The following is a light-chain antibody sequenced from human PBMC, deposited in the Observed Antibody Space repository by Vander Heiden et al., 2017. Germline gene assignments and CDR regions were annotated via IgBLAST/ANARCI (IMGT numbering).Light chain of an antibody. V-gene: IGKV1-8*01. CDR1: QGISSY. Sequence: AIRMTQSPSSFSASTGDRVTITCRASQGISSYLAWYQQKPGKAPKLLIYAASTLQSGVPSRFSGSGSGTDFTLTISCLQSEDFATYYCQQDDSYPATFGQGTKVXIK. CDR3: QQDDSYPAT. CDR2: AAS. J-gene: IGKJ1*01.